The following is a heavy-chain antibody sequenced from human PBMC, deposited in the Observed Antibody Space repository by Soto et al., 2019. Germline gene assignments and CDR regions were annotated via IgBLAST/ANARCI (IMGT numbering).Heavy chain of an antibody. Sequence: PSETLSLTCTVSGGSISSGGYYWSWIRQHPGKGLEWIGYIYYSGSTYYNPSLKSRVTISVDTSKNQFSLKLSSVAAADTAVYYCARAMVRGVPAYWGQGTLVTVSS. J-gene: IGHJ4*02. D-gene: IGHD3-10*01. CDR2: IYYSGST. V-gene: IGHV4-31*03. CDR3: ARAMVRGVPAY. CDR1: GGSISSGGYY.